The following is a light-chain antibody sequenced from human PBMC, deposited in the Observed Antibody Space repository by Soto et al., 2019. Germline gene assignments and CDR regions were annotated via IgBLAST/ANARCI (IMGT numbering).Light chain of an antibody. V-gene: IGKV3-15*01. J-gene: IGKJ2*01. CDR3: QQYNNWPYT. CDR1: QSVSSN. Sequence: EIVMTQSPATLSVSPGERATLSCRASQSVSSNLAWYQQTPGQAPRLLIYGASTRATGIPARFSGSGSGTEFTLTISSPQSEDFAVDYCQQYNNWPYTFGQGTKLEIK. CDR2: GAS.